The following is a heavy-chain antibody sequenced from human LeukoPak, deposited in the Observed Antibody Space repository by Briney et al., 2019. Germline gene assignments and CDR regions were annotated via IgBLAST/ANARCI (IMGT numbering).Heavy chain of an antibody. CDR2: IYSGGST. D-gene: IGHD1-26*01. Sequence: GGSLRLSCAASGFTVSSNYMSWVRQAPGKGLEWVSVIYSGGSTYYADSVKGRFTISRDNSKNTLYLQMNSLRAEDTAVYYCERDSGVGALDYWGQGTLVTVSS. CDR3: ERDSGVGALDY. CDR1: GFTVSSNY. V-gene: IGHV3-66*02. J-gene: IGHJ4*02.